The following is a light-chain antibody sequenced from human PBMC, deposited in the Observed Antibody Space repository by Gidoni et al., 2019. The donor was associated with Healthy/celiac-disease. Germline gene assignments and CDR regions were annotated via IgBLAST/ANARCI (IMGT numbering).Light chain of an antibody. CDR3: QQRYNWPALT. CDR2: HTS. CDR1: QSVSSY. J-gene: IGKJ4*01. Sequence: EIVLTQSPPTLSLSPGERATLSCSASQSVSSYLAWYQQKPGQAPMPLIYHTSTRATGIPARFSGSGSGTDFTLTISSLEPEDFAVYYCQQRYNWPALTFGGGTKVDVK. V-gene: IGKV3-11*01.